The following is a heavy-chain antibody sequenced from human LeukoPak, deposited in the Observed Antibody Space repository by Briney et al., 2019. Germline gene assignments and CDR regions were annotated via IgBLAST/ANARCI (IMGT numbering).Heavy chain of an antibody. J-gene: IGHJ4*02. V-gene: IGHV1-69*13. CDR2: IIPIFGTA. Sequence: GASVKVSCKASGGTFSSYAISWVRQAPGQGLEWMGGIIPIFGTANYAQKFQGRVTITADESTSTAYMELSSLRSEDTAAYYCARDLGYGGNSDYWGQGTLVTVSS. CDR1: GGTFSSYA. D-gene: IGHD4-23*01. CDR3: ARDLGYGGNSDY.